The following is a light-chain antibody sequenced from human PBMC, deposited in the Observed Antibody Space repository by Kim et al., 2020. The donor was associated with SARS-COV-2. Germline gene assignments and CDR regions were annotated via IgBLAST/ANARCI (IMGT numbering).Light chain of an antibody. J-gene: IGLJ3*02. CDR3: CSYAGSSTNWV. V-gene: IGLV2-23*02. Sequence: QSITISCTGTSSDVGNYNLVSWYQQHPGKAPKLMIYEVTKRPSGVSNRFSGSKSGNTASLTISGLQAEDEADYYCCSYAGSSTNWVFGGGTKLTVL. CDR1: SSDVGNYNL. CDR2: EVT.